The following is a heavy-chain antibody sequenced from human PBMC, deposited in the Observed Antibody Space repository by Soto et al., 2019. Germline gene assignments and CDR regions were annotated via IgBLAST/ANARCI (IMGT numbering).Heavy chain of an antibody. CDR2: INAGNGHT. D-gene: IGHD2-21*02. Sequence: GASVKVSCKASGYTFNGYSIHWVRQVPGQRLEWMGWINAGNGHTKYSQKFQGRVTITRDTSASTSYMELSSLRSEDTAVYYCARGLMTFYYYYMDVWGKGTTVTVSS. J-gene: IGHJ6*03. V-gene: IGHV1-3*01. CDR1: GYTFNGYS. CDR3: ARGLMTFYYYYMDV.